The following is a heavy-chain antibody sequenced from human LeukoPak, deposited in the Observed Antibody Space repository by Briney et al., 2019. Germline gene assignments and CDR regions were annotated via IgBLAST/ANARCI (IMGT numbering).Heavy chain of an antibody. Sequence: QTGGSLRLSCAASGFTFSSYSMTWVRQAPGKGLEWVSGIRNSGGVTVYADSVKGRFTISRDDSKDTLYLQMNSLRAEDTAVYYCAKSGGAWLFDYWGQGTLVTVSS. V-gene: IGHV3-23*01. CDR2: IRNSGGVT. J-gene: IGHJ4*02. D-gene: IGHD4-17*01. CDR1: GFTFSSYS. CDR3: AKSGGAWLFDY.